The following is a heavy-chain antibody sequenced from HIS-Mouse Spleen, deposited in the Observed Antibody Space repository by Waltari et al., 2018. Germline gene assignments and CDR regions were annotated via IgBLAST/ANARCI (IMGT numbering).Heavy chain of an antibody. Sequence: QVQLVESGGGVVQPGRSLRLSCAASGFTFSSYAMHWVRQAPGKGLEGVAVISYDGSNKYYADSVKGRFTISRDNSKNTLYLQMNSLRAEETAVYYCARDHRNNWAIRDWGQGTLVTVSS. J-gene: IGHJ4*02. CDR3: ARDHRNNWAIRD. V-gene: IGHV3-30-3*01. CDR2: ISYDGSNK. D-gene: IGHD1-20*01. CDR1: GFTFSSYA.